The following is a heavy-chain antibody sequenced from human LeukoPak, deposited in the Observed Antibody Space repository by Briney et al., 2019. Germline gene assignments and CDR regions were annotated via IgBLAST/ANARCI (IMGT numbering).Heavy chain of an antibody. CDR2: INTDESIT. J-gene: IGHJ4*02. CDR3: ARGLVPGFLDY. Sequence: GGSLRLSCAASGFTFSGSWMYWVRQAPGKGLVGVSRINTDESITTYADSVKGRFIIYRDNAKNTLYLQMNSLRAEDTAVYYCARGLVPGFLDYWGQGTPVTVSS. V-gene: IGHV3-74*01. D-gene: IGHD4-11*01. CDR1: GFTFSGSW.